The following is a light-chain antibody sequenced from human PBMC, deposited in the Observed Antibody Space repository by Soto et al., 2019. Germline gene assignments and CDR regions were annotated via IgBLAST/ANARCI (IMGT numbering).Light chain of an antibody. CDR1: SSDVGGYNY. Sequence: QSALTQPPSASGSPGQSVTISCTGTSSDVGGYNYVSWYQQHPGKAPKLMIYEVSKRPSGVPDRFSGSKSGNTASLTVSGLQAEDEADYYCSSYAGSNNFEVVGTGTRSPS. CDR3: SSYAGSNNFEV. CDR2: EVS. J-gene: IGLJ1*01. V-gene: IGLV2-8*01.